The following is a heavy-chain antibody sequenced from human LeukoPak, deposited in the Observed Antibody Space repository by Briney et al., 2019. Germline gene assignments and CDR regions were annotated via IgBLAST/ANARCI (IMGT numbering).Heavy chain of an antibody. Sequence: QTGGSLRLSCAASGFTFDDYAMHWVRQAPGKGLEWVSLISWDGGATYYADSVKGRFTISRDNSKNSLFLQMNSLRAQDTALYYCAKDASSGWYIDYWGQGTLVTVSS. CDR3: AKDASSGWYIDY. CDR2: ISWDGGAT. V-gene: IGHV3-43D*03. CDR1: GFTFDDYA. J-gene: IGHJ4*02. D-gene: IGHD6-19*01.